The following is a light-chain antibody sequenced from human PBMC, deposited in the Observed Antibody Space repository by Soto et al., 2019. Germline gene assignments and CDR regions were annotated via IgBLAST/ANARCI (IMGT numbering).Light chain of an antibody. CDR3: QQRANWQVS. V-gene: IGKV3-11*01. Sequence: EIVLTQPPVTLSLSPGERATLSCRASQSVSSYLAWYQQKPGQAPRLLIYDASNRATGIPARFSGSRSGTDFTLTINSLEPEDFAIYYCQQRANWQVSFGQGTRLEIK. CDR1: QSVSSY. CDR2: DAS. J-gene: IGKJ5*01.